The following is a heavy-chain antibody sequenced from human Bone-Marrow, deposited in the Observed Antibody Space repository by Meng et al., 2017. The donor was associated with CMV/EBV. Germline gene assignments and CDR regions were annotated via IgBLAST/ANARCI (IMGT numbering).Heavy chain of an antibody. D-gene: IGHD3-22*01. CDR1: GFTFSSYA. V-gene: IGHV3-23*01. J-gene: IGHJ4*02. CDR3: TTDITMIVVVITINY. Sequence: GGSLRLSCAVSGFTFSSYAMSWVRQAPGKGLEWVSAISGSGGSTYYADSVKGRFTISRDNSKNTLYLQMNSLKTEDTAVYYCTTDITMIVVVITINYWGQGTLVTVSS. CDR2: ISGSGGST.